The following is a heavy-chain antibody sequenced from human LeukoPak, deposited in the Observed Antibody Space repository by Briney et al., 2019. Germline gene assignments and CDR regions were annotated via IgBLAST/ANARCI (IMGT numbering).Heavy chain of an antibody. D-gene: IGHD3-22*01. CDR3: ARDRPNYYESNGHYYRRDGDY. J-gene: IGHJ4*02. CDR1: GFTFDIYA. CDR2: MCGSAGCT. V-gene: IGHV3-23*01. Sequence: GGTLRLSCAASGFTFDIYAMSGGRQAPGRGPEWVAGMCGSAGCTSYADSVKGRFTISRDNFKNRLYLQMNSLRAEDTAIYYCARDRPNYYESNGHYYRRDGDYWGQGTLVTVSS.